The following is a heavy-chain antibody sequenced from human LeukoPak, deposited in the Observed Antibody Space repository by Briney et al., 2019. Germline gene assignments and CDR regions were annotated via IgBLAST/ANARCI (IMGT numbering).Heavy chain of an antibody. CDR2: LYAEGGT. CDR3: ARDQVGCGGDCYGDSFDL. J-gene: IGHJ3*01. Sequence: PGGSLRLSCAASGFTVSSNYMNWVRQASGKGLEWVSVLYAEGGTSYADSVKGRFTVSRDNFKNTLYLQMNSLRVEDTAVYYCARDQVGCGGDCYGDSFDLWGQGTLVTVSS. V-gene: IGHV3-66*01. CDR1: GFTVSSNY. D-gene: IGHD2-21*02.